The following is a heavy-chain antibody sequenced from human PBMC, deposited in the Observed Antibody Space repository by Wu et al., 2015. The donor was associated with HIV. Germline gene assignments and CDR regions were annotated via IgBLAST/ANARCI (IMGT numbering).Heavy chain of an antibody. CDR1: GGTFSAYG. V-gene: IGHV1-69*12. J-gene: IGHJ2*01. CDR3: AREYYYDSSGYYHWYFDL. D-gene: IGHD3-22*01. CDR2: FIPKFGIT. Sequence: QVQLVQSGAEVKKPGSSVKVSCKASGGTFSAYGISWVRQAPGQGLEWMGVFIPKFGITEYAQKLQGRVTITADESTSTAYMELSSLRSEDTAVYYCAREYYYDSSGYYHWYFDLWGRGHPGHCLL.